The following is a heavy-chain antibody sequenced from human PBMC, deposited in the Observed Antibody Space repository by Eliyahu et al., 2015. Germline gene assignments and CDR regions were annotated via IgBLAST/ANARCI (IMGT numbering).Heavy chain of an antibody. Sequence: QVQLQQWGAGLLKPSETLSLTCAVYGGSFSGYSWSWIRQPPGKGLEWIGEINHSGSTNYKPSLKSRVTISVDTSKKQISLKLSSVTAADTAVYYCARGPLRAWFDPWGQGTLVTVSS. CDR1: GGSFSGYS. CDR2: INHSGST. V-gene: IGHV4-34*01. CDR3: ARGPLRAWFDP. J-gene: IGHJ5*02.